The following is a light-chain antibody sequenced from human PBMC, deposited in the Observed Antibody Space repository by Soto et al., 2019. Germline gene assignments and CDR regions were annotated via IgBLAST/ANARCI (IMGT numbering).Light chain of an antibody. J-gene: IGLJ2*01. Sequence: QSVLTQPASVSGSPGQSITISCTGTSSDVGGYNYVSWYQQHPGKAPKLMIYDVSNRPSGVSNRFSGSKSGNTASLTISGLQAEDEADYYCSSYTSRRTLVFGGGTQLTVL. CDR3: SSYTSRRTLV. V-gene: IGLV2-14*01. CDR1: SSDVGGYNY. CDR2: DVS.